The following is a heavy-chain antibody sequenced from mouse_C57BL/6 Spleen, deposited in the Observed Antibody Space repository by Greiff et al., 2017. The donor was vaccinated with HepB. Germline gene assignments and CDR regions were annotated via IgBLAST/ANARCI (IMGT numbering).Heavy chain of an antibody. V-gene: IGHV5-9-1*02. D-gene: IGHD2-4*01. CDR3: TRRGYDYDGRYYFDY. Sequence: EVQVVESGEGLVKPGGSLKLSCAASGFTFSSYAMSWVRQTPEKRLEWVAYISSGGDYIYYADTVKGRFTISRDNARNTLYLQMSSLKSEDTAMYYCTRRGYDYDGRYYFDYWGQGTTLTVSS. J-gene: IGHJ2*01. CDR2: ISSGGDYI. CDR1: GFTFSSYA.